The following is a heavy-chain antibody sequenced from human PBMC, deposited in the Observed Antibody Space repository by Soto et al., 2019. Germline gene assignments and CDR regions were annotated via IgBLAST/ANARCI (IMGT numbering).Heavy chain of an antibody. CDR2: ISSSGRTI. J-gene: IGHJ3*02. D-gene: IGHD2-2*01. CDR1: GFTFSDYY. CDR3: ARVHRSVVPAAIGYAFDI. Sequence: GGSLRLSCAASGFTFSDYYMSWIRQAPGKGLEWVSYISSSGRTIYYADSVKGRFTISRDNAKNSLYLQMNSLRAEDTAVYYCARVHRSVVPAAIGYAFDIWGQGTMVTVSS. V-gene: IGHV3-11*01.